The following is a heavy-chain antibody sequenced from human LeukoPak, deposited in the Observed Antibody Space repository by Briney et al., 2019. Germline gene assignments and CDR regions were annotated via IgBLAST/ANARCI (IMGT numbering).Heavy chain of an antibody. J-gene: IGHJ4*02. V-gene: IGHV1-3*01. CDR1: GYTFTTYA. CDR2: INAGNGHT. CDR3: ARPDYGDTPPRY. Sequence: ASVKVSCKASGYTFTTYAMHWVRQAPGQRLEWMGWINAGNGHTKYSQKFQGRVTITSDTSASTAYMELSSLRSEDTAVYYCARPDYGDTPPRYWGQGTLVTVSS. D-gene: IGHD4-17*01.